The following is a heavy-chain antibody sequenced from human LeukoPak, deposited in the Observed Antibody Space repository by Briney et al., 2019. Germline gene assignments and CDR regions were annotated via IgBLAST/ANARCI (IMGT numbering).Heavy chain of an antibody. CDR2: IYSGGST. CDR3: ARGNYDILTGYWGGYYFDY. V-gene: IGHV3-53*01. Sequence: QPGGSLRLSCAASGFTVSSNYMSWVRQAPGKGLEWVSVIYSGGSTYYADSVKGRFTISRDNSKNTLYLQMNSLRAEDTAVYYCARGNYDILTGYWGGYYFDYWGQGTLVTVSS. D-gene: IGHD3-9*01. J-gene: IGHJ4*02. CDR1: GFTVSSNY.